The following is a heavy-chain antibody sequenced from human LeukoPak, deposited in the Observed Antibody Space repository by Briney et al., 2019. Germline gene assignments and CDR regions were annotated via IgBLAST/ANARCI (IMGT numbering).Heavy chain of an antibody. J-gene: IGHJ2*01. V-gene: IGHV4-61*08. CDR2: IYYSGST. D-gene: IGHD4-17*01. CDR3: ARRFSSSTVLWYFDL. Sequence: SQTLSLTCTVSGGSISSGGYYWSWIRQPPGKGLEWIGYIYYSGSTNYNPSLKSRVTISVDTSKNQFSLKLSSVTAADTAVYYCARRFSSSTVLWYFDLWGRGTLVTVSS. CDR1: GGSISSGGYY.